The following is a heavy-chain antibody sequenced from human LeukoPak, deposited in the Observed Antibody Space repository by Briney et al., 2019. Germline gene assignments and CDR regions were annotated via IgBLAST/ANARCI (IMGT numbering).Heavy chain of an antibody. V-gene: IGHV1-2*02. D-gene: IGHD2-2*01. CDR2: INPNSGGT. Sequence: ASVKVSCNASGHTFIAYYMHWGRQAPGQGLEWRGWINPNSGGTNYTQKFQGRVTMSSDTSISTVYMELSRLRSEDTAVYYCARDSCSSTSCLSIDDYWGQGTLVTVSS. J-gene: IGHJ4*02. CDR1: GHTFIAYY. CDR3: ARDSCSSTSCLSIDDY.